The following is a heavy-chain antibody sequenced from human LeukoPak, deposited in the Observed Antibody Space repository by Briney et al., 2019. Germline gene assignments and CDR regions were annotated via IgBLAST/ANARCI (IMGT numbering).Heavy chain of an antibody. CDR3: ASCSGGSCYSGRIDY. D-gene: IGHD2-15*01. V-gene: IGHV3-21*01. CDR1: GFTFSSYS. CDR2: ISSSSSYI. Sequence: GGSLRLSCAASGFTFSSYSMNWVRQAPGKGLEWVSSISSSSSYIYYADSVKGRSTISRDNAKNSLYLQMNSLRAEDTAVYYCASCSGGSCYSGRIDYWGQGTLVTVSS. J-gene: IGHJ4*02.